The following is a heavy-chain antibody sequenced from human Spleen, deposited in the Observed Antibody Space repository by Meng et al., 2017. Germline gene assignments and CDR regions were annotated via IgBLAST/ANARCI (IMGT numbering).Heavy chain of an antibody. CDR2: IIPIFGTA. CDR1: GGTFSSYA. J-gene: IGHJ4*01. Sequence: SVKVSCKASGGTFSSYAISWVRQAPGQGLEWMGGIIPIFGTANYAQKFQGRVTMTIDTSTSTAYMELRSLRSDDTAFYYCARDPSVVAPSSIDCWGHGTLVTVSS. V-gene: IGHV1-69*05. D-gene: IGHD2-15*01. CDR3: ARDPSVVAPSSIDC.